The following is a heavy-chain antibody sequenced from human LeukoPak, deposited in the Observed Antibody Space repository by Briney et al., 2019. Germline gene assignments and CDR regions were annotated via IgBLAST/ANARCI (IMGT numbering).Heavy chain of an antibody. Sequence: GGSLRLSCAASGFTFSSYGMHWVRQAPGKGLEWVAVISYDGSNKYYADSVEGRFTISRDNSKNTLYLQMNSLRAEDTAVYYCAKAGLSSGWSYYFDYWGQGTTVTVSS. CDR1: GFTFSSYG. CDR2: ISYDGSNK. CDR3: AKAGLSSGWSYYFDY. V-gene: IGHV3-30*18. D-gene: IGHD6-19*01. J-gene: IGHJ4*03.